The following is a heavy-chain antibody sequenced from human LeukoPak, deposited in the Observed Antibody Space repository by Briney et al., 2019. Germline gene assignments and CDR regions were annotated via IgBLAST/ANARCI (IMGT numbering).Heavy chain of an antibody. D-gene: IGHD2-8*01. J-gene: IGHJ4*02. CDR3: AREWGYCTNGVCYYDPIFDY. CDR2: IYYSGST. CDR1: GGSISSSSYY. Sequence: SETLSLTCTVSGGSISSSSYYWGWIRQPPGKGLEWIGSIYYSGSTYYNPSLKSRVTISVDTSKNQFSLKLSSVTAADTAVYYCAREWGYCTNGVCYYDPIFDYWGQGTLVTVSS. V-gene: IGHV4-39*07.